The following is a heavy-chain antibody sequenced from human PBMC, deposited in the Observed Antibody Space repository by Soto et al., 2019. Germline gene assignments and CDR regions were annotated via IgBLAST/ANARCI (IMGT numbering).Heavy chain of an antibody. V-gene: IGHV3-15*01. D-gene: IGHD3-22*01. CDR3: TTGMEYYDPYGMDV. Sequence: EVQLVESGGGLVKPGGSLRLSCAASGFTFSDAWMTWVRQAPGKGLEWVGRIKSKTDGGTTDYAAHVKGRFIISRDDSKNTLYLQMNSLKTEDTAVYYCTTGMEYYDPYGMDVWGQGTTVTVSS. CDR2: IKSKTDGGTT. CDR1: GFTFSDAW. J-gene: IGHJ6*02.